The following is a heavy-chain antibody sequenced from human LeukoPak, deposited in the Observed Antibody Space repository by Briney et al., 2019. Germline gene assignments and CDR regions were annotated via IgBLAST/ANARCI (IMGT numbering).Heavy chain of an antibody. Sequence: SETLSLTCTVSGGSISSSSYYWGWIRQPPGKGLEWIGSIYYSGSTYYNPSLKSRVTISVDTSKNQFSLKLSSVTAADTAVYYCASEGVPYYYGSGSYPGFDYWGQGTLVTVSS. V-gene: IGHV4-39*01. J-gene: IGHJ4*02. CDR1: GGSISSSSYY. CDR3: ASEGVPYYYGSGSYPGFDY. D-gene: IGHD3-10*01. CDR2: IYYSGST.